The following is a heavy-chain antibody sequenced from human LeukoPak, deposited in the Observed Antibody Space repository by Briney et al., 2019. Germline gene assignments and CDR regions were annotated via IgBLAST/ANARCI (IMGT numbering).Heavy chain of an antibody. J-gene: IGHJ3*02. D-gene: IGHD3-10*01. Sequence: GVLRLSCAASGFTFSSYAMSWVRQAPGKGLEWVSAISGSGGSTYYADSVKGRFTISRDNSKNTLYLQMNSLRAEDTAVYYCAKLDSMVRGVNPDAFDIWGQGTMVTVSS. CDR3: AKLDSMVRGVNPDAFDI. CDR1: GFTFSSYA. CDR2: ISGSGGST. V-gene: IGHV3-23*01.